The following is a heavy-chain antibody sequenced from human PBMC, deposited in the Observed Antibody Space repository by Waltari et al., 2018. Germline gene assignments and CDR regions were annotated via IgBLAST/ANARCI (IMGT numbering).Heavy chain of an antibody. D-gene: IGHD3-10*01. J-gene: IGHJ5*02. CDR3: ARGVLKREGWFGELLFDP. CDR2: INHSGST. CDR1: GGSFSGYY. Sequence: QVQLQQWGAGLLKPSETLSLTCAVYGGSFSGYYWSWIRQPPGKGLEWIGEINHSGSTNYNPSLKSRVTISVDTAKNQFALKLSSVTAADTAVYYCARGVLKREGWFGELLFDPWGQGTLVTVSS. V-gene: IGHV4-34*01.